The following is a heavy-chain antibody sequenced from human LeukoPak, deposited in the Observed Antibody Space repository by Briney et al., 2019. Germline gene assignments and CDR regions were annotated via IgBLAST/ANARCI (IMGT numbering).Heavy chain of an antibody. CDR1: AYTFSSFG. J-gene: IGHJ6*02. D-gene: IGHD3-3*01. V-gene: IGHV1-18*01. CDR2: INVLNGNT. Sequence: ASVKVSCKASAYTFSSFGINWVRQAPGQGLEWMGWINVLNGNTNYAQRLQGRVTMTTDTSTNTAYMDLRSLRSDDTAVYYCATLGDVLRLFPLISLDGMDVWGQGTTVTVSS. CDR3: ATLGDVLRLFPLISLDGMDV.